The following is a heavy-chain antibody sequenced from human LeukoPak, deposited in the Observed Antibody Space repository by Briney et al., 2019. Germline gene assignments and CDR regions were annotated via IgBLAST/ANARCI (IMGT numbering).Heavy chain of an antibody. D-gene: IGHD1-1*01. V-gene: IGHV3-13*01. CDR2: ICTAGDT. Sequence: GGSLRLSCAASGFTFSDYDMHWVRQATGKGLEWVSSICTAGDTYYTGSVKGRFTISRENAKNSLYLQMNSLRAGDPAVYYCARVAKERVGGVYYFDYWGQGTLVTVSS. CDR1: GFTFSDYD. CDR3: ARVAKERVGGVYYFDY. J-gene: IGHJ4*02.